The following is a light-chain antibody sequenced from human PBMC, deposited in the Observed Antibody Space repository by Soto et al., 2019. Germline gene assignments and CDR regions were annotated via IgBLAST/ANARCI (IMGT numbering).Light chain of an antibody. CDR1: QRISSW. CDR2: DAS. CDR3: QQYNSPTWT. Sequence: DIQMTQSPSTLSASVGDRVTITCRASQRISSWLAWYQQKPGKAPKLLIYDASSLESGVPSRVSGSGSGTEFSLTISSLQPDDFATYYCQQYNSPTWTFGQGTKVEIK. J-gene: IGKJ1*01. V-gene: IGKV1-5*01.